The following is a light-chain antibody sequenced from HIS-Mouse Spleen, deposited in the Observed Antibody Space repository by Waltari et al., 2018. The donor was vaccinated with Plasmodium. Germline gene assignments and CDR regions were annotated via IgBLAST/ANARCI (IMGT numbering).Light chain of an antibody. CDR2: EVS. CDR1: RSDVAGYTY. CDR3: SSYAGSNNLV. Sequence: QSALPQPPSASGSPGQSVTISCTGTRSDVAGYTYVSWYQQHPGKAHKRMIYEVSKRPSGVPDRFSGSKSGNTASLTVSGLQAEDEADYYCSSYAGSNNLVFGGGTKLTVL. V-gene: IGLV2-8*01. J-gene: IGLJ2*01.